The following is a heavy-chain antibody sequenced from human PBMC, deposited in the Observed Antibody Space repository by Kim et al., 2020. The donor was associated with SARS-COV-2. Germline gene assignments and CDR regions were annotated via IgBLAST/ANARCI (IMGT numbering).Heavy chain of an antibody. D-gene: IGHD2-2*01. Sequence: YADSVKGRFTISRDNSKNTLYLQMNSLRAEDTAVYYCARESVVPAAPFDYWGQGTLVTVSS. CDR3: ARESVVPAAPFDY. J-gene: IGHJ4*02. V-gene: IGHV3-53*01.